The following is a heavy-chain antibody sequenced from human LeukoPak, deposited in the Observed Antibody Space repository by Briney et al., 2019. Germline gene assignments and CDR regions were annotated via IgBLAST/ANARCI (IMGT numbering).Heavy chain of an antibody. D-gene: IGHD1-26*01. CDR3: SRERELPNDAFDI. CDR1: GFTFSSYW. Sequence: GGSLRLSCAASGFTFSSYWMHWVRQAPGMGLVWVSRINSDGSRTSYADSVKGRFTISRDNAKNTLYLQMNSLRAEDTAVYYCSRERELPNDAFDIWGQGTMVTVSS. CDR2: INSDGSRT. J-gene: IGHJ3*02. V-gene: IGHV3-74*01.